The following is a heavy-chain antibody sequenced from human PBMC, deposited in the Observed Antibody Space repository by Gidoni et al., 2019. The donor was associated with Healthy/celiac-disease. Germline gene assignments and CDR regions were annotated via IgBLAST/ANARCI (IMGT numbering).Heavy chain of an antibody. J-gene: IGHJ4*02. CDR3: ARHTYDYGDSTRFDY. CDR1: GGSTISSSYH. V-gene: IGHV4-39*01. CDR2: SYYSGRT. Sequence: QLQLQESGPGLVKPSEILSLTCTVSGGSTISSSYHWGWIRRPPGKGLEWIGSSYYSGRTYYNPSRKSRVTISVDTSKNQFSLKLSSVTAAETAVYYCARHTYDYGDSTRFDYWGQGTLVTVSS. D-gene: IGHD4-17*01.